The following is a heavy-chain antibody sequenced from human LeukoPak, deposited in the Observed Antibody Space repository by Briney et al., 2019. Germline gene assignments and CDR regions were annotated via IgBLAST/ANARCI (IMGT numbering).Heavy chain of an antibody. D-gene: IGHD3-22*01. CDR3: ARMYYDSSGYYLSFDY. J-gene: IGHJ4*02. CDR2: ISAYNGNT. V-gene: IGHV1-18*01. CDR1: GYTFTIYG. Sequence: ASVKVSCKASGYTFTIYGISWVRQAPGQGLEWMGWISAYNGNTNYAQKLQGRVTMTTDTSTSTAYMELRSLRSDDTAVYYCARMYYDSSGYYLSFDYWGQGTLVTVSS.